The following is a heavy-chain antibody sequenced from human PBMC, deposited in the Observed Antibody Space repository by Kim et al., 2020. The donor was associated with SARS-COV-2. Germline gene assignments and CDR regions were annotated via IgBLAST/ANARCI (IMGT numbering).Heavy chain of an antibody. Sequence: GGSLRLSCVESGITSSSYWLTWVRQAPGKGLEWVANIKRDGSERYYGDSVKGRFTISRDNAKSSVFLQMNSLRSEDTAVHYCGISGIWGQGTLVTVSS. CDR3: GISGI. V-gene: IGHV3-7*01. J-gene: IGHJ4*02. CDR2: IKRDGSER. CDR1: GITSSSYW.